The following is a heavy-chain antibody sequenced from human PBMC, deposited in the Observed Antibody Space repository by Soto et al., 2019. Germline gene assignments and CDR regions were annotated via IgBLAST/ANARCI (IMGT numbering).Heavy chain of an antibody. CDR1: GYSISSGYY. V-gene: IGHV4-38-2*02. D-gene: IGHD1-26*01. CDR2: IYHGGRT. CDR3: ARGYTLDV. J-gene: IGHJ6*02. Sequence: KTSDTLSLTCPLSGYSISSGYYWGWVRQLPGKGLEWIGSIYHGGRTYSNPSLRSRGTISVDTSKNQFSLKLSSVTAADTAVYYCARGYTLDVWGQGTTVTVSS.